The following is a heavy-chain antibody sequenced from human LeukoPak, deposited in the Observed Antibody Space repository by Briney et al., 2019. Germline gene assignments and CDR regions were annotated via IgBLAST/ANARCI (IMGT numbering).Heavy chain of an antibody. J-gene: IGHJ4*02. V-gene: IGHV1-46*01. CDR2: INPNGGST. Sequence: ASLKVSCKASGYTFTTYYMHWVRQAPGQGLEWMGIINPNGGSTSYAQKFQGRVTMTRDMSTSTVYMELSSLRSEDTAVYYCTRGARRSASGDYFDYWGQGTLVTVSS. CDR3: TRGARRSASGDYFDY. CDR1: GYTFTTYY. D-gene: IGHD6-25*01.